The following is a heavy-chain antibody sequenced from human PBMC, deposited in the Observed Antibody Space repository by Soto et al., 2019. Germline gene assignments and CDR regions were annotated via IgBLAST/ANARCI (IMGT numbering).Heavy chain of an antibody. D-gene: IGHD2-15*01. V-gene: IGHV1-18*01. CDR3: ARDVGVSTLPYYFDY. CDR1: GYTFTNYG. Sequence: ASVKVSCKTSGYTFTNYGFSWVRQAPGQGLEWMGWITTYNGNTNYAQKLQGRVTMTTDTSTSTAYMELRSLRSDDTAIYYCARDVGVSTLPYYFDYWGQGTLVTVSS. J-gene: IGHJ4*02. CDR2: ITTYNGNT.